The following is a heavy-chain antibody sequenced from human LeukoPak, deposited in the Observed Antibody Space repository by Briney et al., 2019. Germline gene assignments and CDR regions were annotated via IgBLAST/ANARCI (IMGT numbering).Heavy chain of an antibody. V-gene: IGHV3-48*01. CDR3: ARPRVGATGWFDP. D-gene: IGHD1-26*01. CDR1: GFSFSSYS. J-gene: IGHJ5*02. Sequence: SGGSLRLSCAASGFSFSSYSMNWVRQAPGKGLEWVSYISCSSSTIYYADSVKGRFTISRDNAKNSLYLQMNSLRAEDTAVYYCARPRVGATGWFDPWGQGTLVTVSS. CDR2: ISCSSSTI.